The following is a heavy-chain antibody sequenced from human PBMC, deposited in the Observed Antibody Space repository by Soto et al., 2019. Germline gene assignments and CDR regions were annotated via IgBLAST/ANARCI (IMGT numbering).Heavy chain of an antibody. Sequence: GASVKVSCKASGYTFTSYAMHWVRQAPGQRLEWMGWINAGNGNTKYSQKFQGRVTITRDTSASTAYMELSSLRSEDTAVYYCARDVYFKVLGSEYFQHWGQGTLVTVSS. CDR1: GYTFTSYA. CDR3: ARDVYFKVLGSEYFQH. V-gene: IGHV1-3*01. J-gene: IGHJ1*01. D-gene: IGHD3-10*01. CDR2: INAGNGNT.